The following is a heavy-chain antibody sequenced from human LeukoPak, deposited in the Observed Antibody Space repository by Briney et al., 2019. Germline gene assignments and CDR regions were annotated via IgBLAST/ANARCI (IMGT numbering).Heavy chain of an antibody. Sequence: SETLSLTCTVSGDSISSSSYYWGWIRQPPGKGLEWIGSIFHSGSTYYNPSLKSRVTISVDTSKNQFSLKLSSVTAADTAVYYCARDRDYDSTAFDIWGQGTMVTVSS. V-gene: IGHV4-39*07. CDR3: ARDRDYDSTAFDI. CDR1: GDSISSSSYY. J-gene: IGHJ3*02. CDR2: IFHSGST. D-gene: IGHD3-22*01.